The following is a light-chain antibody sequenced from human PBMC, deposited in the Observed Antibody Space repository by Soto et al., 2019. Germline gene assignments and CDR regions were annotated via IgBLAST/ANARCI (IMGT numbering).Light chain of an antibody. CDR3: SSYTSSTNYV. CDR2: EVS. CDR1: SIDIAPYNY. V-gene: IGLV2-14*01. J-gene: IGLJ1*01. Sequence: QSVLTQPASVSGSPGQSLTISCTGTSIDIAPYNYVSWYQQHPGKAPKLIIYEVSYRPSGISNRFSGSKSGNTASLTISGLQAEDEADYYCSSYTSSTNYVFGTGTSHRP.